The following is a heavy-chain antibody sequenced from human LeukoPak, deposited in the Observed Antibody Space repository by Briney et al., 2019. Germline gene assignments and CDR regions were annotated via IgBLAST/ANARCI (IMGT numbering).Heavy chain of an antibody. D-gene: IGHD5-24*01. Sequence: SQTLSLTCTVSGGSISSGGYYWSWIRQHPGKGLEWIGYIYYSGSTYYNPSLKSRVTISVDTSKNQFSLKLSSVTAADTAVYYCATSQGQDGYNTYWGQGTLVTVSS. CDR3: ATSQGQDGYNTY. CDR1: GGSISSGGYY. J-gene: IGHJ4*02. V-gene: IGHV4-31*03. CDR2: IYYSGST.